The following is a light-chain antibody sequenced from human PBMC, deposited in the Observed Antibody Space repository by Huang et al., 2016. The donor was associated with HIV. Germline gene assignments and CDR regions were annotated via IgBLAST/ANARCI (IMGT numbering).Light chain of an antibody. CDR3: QQSYRTPRT. J-gene: IGKJ2*01. Sequence: DIQMTQFPTSLSAAVEDRVTITCRAGQVIDKYLNWYQQKSGRAPRLLIYGASKLQSGVPSRFSGRASGTHFSLTINSLQPDDSAIYYCQQSYRTPRTFGQGTNLEI. CDR1: QVIDKY. CDR2: GAS. V-gene: IGKV1-39*01.